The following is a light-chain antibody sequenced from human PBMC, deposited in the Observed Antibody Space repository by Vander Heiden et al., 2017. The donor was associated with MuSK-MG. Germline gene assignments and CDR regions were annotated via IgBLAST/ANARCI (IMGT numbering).Light chain of an antibody. Sequence: QSALTQPASVSGSPGQPITISCTGTSSDVGGYNYLSWYQQHPGKAPKLMIYEVINRPSGVANRFSGSKSGNTASLTISGLQAEDEADYYCSSYTSSSTPWVFGGGTKLTVL. CDR1: SSDVGGYNY. J-gene: IGLJ3*02. CDR3: SSYTSSSTPWV. CDR2: EVI. V-gene: IGLV2-14*01.